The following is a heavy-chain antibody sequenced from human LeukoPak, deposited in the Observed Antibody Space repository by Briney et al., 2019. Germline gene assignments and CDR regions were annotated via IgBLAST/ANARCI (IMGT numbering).Heavy chain of an antibody. CDR2: ISYDGSNK. Sequence: GGSLRLSCAASGFTFSSYGMHWVRQAPGKGLEWVAVISYDGSNKYYADSVKGRFTISRDNSKNTVYLQMDSLRAEDTAVYYCAKDRITMIVVVPFYGMDVWGQGTTVTVSS. D-gene: IGHD3-22*01. CDR3: AKDRITMIVVVPFYGMDV. CDR1: GFTFSSYG. J-gene: IGHJ6*02. V-gene: IGHV3-30*18.